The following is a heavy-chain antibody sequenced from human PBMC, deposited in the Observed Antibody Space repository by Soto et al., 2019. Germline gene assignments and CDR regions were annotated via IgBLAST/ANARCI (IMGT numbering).Heavy chain of an antibody. V-gene: IGHV4-34*01. CDR1: GGSFSGYY. D-gene: IGHD3-16*01. Sequence: QVQLQQWGAGLSKPSETLSLTCAVYGGSFSGYYWSWIRQPPGKGLEWIGEIDHSGGTNYNPSLKKRVTISVDKSKNQFSLKLSSVTAADPAVYYCARGRLGGAANWGQGTLVTVSS. CDR3: ARGRLGGAAN. J-gene: IGHJ4*02. CDR2: IDHSGGT.